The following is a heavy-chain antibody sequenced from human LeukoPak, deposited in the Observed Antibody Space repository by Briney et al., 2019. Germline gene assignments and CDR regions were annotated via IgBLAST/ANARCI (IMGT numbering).Heavy chain of an antibody. CDR3: ATHSSSYSYFDY. D-gene: IGHD3-22*01. CDR2: IYYSGST. V-gene: IGHV4-30-2*05. J-gene: IGHJ4*02. CDR1: GGSISSDGFS. Sequence: SQTLSLTCTVSGGSISSDGFSWSWIRQPPGKGLEWIGYIYYSGSTYYNPSLKSRITMSVDTSKNQFSLKLSSVTAADTAVYYCATHSSSYSYFDYWGQGTLVTVSS.